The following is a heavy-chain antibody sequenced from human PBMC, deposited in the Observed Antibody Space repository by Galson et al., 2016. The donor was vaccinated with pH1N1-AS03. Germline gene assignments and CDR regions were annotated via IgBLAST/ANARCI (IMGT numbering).Heavy chain of an antibody. CDR1: GFTFSNYA. V-gene: IGHV3-64*01. CDR2: ISSDGSGT. Sequence: SLRLSCAASGFTFSNYAIHWVRQAPGKGLEYVAAISSDGSGTYYANSVKARFSISRDNSKNTVYLQMGSLRAEDMAVYYCARRRSYYDLWSGYSDYWGQGTLVTVSS. D-gene: IGHD3-3*01. J-gene: IGHJ4*02. CDR3: ARRRSYYDLWSGYSDY.